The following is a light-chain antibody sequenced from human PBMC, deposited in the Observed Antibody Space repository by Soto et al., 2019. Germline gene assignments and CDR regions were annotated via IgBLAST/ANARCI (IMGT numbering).Light chain of an antibody. CDR2: AAS. J-gene: IGKJ4*01. CDR1: QDTSNY. Sequence: DIQLTQSPSFLSASVGDRVSITCRASQDTSNYLAWYQQKPGKAPQLLIFAASTLQSGVPSRFSGSGSGTEFTLTISSLQPEDFATYYCQQLNNYPALTFGGGTKVEIK. CDR3: QQLNNYPALT. V-gene: IGKV1-9*01.